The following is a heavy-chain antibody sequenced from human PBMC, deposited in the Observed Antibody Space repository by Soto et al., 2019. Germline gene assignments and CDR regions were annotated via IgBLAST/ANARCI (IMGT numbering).Heavy chain of an antibody. D-gene: IGHD3-10*01. CDR3: ARARGLLLWFGEYPSAFDI. CDR1: GGSFSGYY. J-gene: IGHJ3*02. CDR2: INHSGST. Sequence: SETLSLTCAVYGGSFSGYYWSWIRQPPGKGLEWIGEINHSGSTNYNPSLKSRVTISVDTPKNQFSLKLSSVTAADTAVYYCARARGLLLWFGEYPSAFDIWGQGKMVTVSS. V-gene: IGHV4-34*01.